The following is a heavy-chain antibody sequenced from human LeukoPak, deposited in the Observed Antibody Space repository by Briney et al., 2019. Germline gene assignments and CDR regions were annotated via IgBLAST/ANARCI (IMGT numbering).Heavy chain of an antibody. V-gene: IGHV3-74*01. CDR3: ARVGKQWLAIDY. J-gene: IGHJ4*02. Sequence: PGGSLRLSCAASGFTLSSFWMYWVRQAPGKGLVWVSRINSDGGSTTYADSVKGRFTVSRDNAKNTLYLQMNSLRAEDTAVYYCARVGKQWLAIDYWGQGTLVTVSS. CDR2: INSDGGST. D-gene: IGHD6-19*01. CDR1: GFTLSSFW.